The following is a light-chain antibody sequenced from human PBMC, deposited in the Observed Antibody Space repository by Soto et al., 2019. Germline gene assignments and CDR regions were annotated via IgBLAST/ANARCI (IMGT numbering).Light chain of an antibody. J-gene: IGKJ1*01. CDR2: AAS. CDR1: QGISSY. V-gene: IGKV1-9*01. CDR3: QQPGT. Sequence: IQLTQSPSSLSASVGDRVTITCRASQGISSYLAWYQQKPVKAPKLLIYAASTLQSGVPSRFSGSVSGTDFTLTISSLQPEDCATYYCQQPGTFGQGTKVEIK.